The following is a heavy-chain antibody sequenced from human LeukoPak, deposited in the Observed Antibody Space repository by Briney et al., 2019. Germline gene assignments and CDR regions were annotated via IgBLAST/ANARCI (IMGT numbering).Heavy chain of an antibody. V-gene: IGHV1-69*04. D-gene: IGHD5-12*01. CDR2: IIPILGIA. CDR1: GGTFSSYA. CDR3: ARDHIVATGYYYYYGMDV. J-gene: IGHJ6*02. Sequence: GASVKVSCKASGGTFSSYAISWVRQAPGQGLEWMGRIIPILGIANHAQKFQGRVTITADKSTSTAYMELSSLRSEDTAVYYCARDHIVATGYYYYYGMDVWGQGTTVTVSS.